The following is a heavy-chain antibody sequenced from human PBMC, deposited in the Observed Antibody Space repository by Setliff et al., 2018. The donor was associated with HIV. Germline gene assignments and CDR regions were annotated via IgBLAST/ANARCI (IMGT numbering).Heavy chain of an antibody. CDR1: GGSISSGTYY. J-gene: IGHJ4*02. CDR2: IYTSGST. D-gene: IGHD3-16*02. V-gene: IGHV4-61*02. Sequence: SETLSLTCSVSGGSISSGTYYWSWIRQPAGKGLEWIGRIYTSGSTNYNPSLKSRVTIPVDTPKNQFSLKLTSVTAADTAVYYCARGHPWSYRRHFDFWGQGTVVTVSS. CDR3: ARGHPWSYRRHFDF.